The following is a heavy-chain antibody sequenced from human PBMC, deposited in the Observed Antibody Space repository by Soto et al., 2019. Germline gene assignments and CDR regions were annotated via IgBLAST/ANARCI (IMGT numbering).Heavy chain of an antibody. D-gene: IGHD3-3*01. J-gene: IGHJ1*01. CDR3: AIYAYDFWSGYREYFQH. CDR1: GYTFTSYA. Sequence: ASVKVSCKASGYTFTSYAMHWVRQAPGQRLEWMGWINAGNGNTKYSQKFQGRVTITRDTSASTAYMELSSLRSEDTAVYYCAIYAYDFWSGYREYFQHWGQGTLVTVSS. V-gene: IGHV1-3*01. CDR2: INAGNGNT.